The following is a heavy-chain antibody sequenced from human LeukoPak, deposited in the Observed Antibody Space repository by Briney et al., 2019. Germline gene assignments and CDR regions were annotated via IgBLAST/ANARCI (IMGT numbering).Heavy chain of an antibody. J-gene: IGHJ5*02. V-gene: IGHV4-30-2*01. CDR2: IYHSGST. CDR3: ARVKKQQLVHSDWFDP. Sequence: SETLSLTCTVSGGSISSGGYYWSWIRQPPRKGLEWIGYIYHSGSTYYNPSLKSRVTISVDTSKNQFSLKLSSVTAADTAVYYCARVKKQQLVHSDWFDPWGQGTLVTVSS. CDR1: GGSISSGGYY. D-gene: IGHD6-13*01.